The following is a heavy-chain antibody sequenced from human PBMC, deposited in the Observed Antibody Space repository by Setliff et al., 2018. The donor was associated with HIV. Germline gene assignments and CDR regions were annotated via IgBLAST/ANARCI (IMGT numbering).Heavy chain of an antibody. CDR3: ARRPSSYNWFDP. CDR2: IYCGDSDT. CDR1: GYRFSGHW. V-gene: IGHV5-51*01. Sequence: PGESLKISCKGSGYRFSGHWIAWVRQMPGKGLEWMGIIYCGDSDTRYSPSFQGQVTISADKSISTAYLQWSSLKASDTAMYYCARRPSSYNWFDPWGQGTLVTVSS. D-gene: IGHD6-6*01. J-gene: IGHJ5*02.